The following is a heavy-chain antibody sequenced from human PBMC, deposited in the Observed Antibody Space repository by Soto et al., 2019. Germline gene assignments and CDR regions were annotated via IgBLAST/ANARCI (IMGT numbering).Heavy chain of an antibody. J-gene: IGHJ6*03. CDR3: ARGHSTSIRIHYMDG. V-gene: IGHV1-46*01. D-gene: IGHD2-21*01. CDR2: INPSGGNT. Sequence: ASVKVSCKASGYTFTSYYMHWVRQAPGQGLEWMGIINPSGGNTGYAQKFQGRVTMTRNTSISTAYMELSSLRSEDTAVYYCARGHSTSIRIHYMDGWAKGTTVTVSS. CDR1: GYTFTSYY.